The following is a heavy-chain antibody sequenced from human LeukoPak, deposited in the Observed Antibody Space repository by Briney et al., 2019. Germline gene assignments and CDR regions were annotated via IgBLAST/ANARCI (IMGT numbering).Heavy chain of an antibody. J-gene: IGHJ6*03. CDR1: GFTFSSYS. Sequence: GGSLRLSCAASGFTFSSYSMDWVRQAPGKGLEWVSSISSSSSYIYYADSVKGRFTISRDNAKNSLYLQMNSLRAEDTAVYYCARDLRGDYSYYYMDVWGKGTTVTVSS. CDR3: ARDLRGDYSYYYMDV. V-gene: IGHV3-21*01. D-gene: IGHD2-21*01. CDR2: ISSSSSYI.